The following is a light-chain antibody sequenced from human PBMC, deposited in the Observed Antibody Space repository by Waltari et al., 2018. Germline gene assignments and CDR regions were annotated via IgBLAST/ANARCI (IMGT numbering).Light chain of an antibody. CDR2: GAS. V-gene: IGKV3-15*01. CDR1: QSVSSD. Sequence: ETVMTQSPPTLSVSPGERATPPCRASQSVSSDLAWYQQKPGQAPRLLIYGASTRATGSPGRFSGSGSGTEFTLTISSLQSEDFAVYYCQQYNNWPLTFGGGTKVEI. J-gene: IGKJ4*01. CDR3: QQYNNWPLT.